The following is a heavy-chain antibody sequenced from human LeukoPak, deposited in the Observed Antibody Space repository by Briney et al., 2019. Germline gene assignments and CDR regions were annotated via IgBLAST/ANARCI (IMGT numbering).Heavy chain of an antibody. Sequence: PSETLSLTCAVYGGSFSGYYWSWIRQPPGKGLGWIGEINHSGSTHYNPSLKSRVTISVDTSKNQFSLKLSSVTAADTAVYYCARWGPSLGYCSSTSCYGLDYWGQGTLVTVSS. D-gene: IGHD2-2*01. CDR2: INHSGST. V-gene: IGHV4-34*01. CDR3: ARWGPSLGYCSSTSCYGLDY. J-gene: IGHJ4*02. CDR1: GGSFSGYY.